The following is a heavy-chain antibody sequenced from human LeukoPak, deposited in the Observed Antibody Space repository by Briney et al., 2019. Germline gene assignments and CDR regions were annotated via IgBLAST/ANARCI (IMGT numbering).Heavy chain of an antibody. J-gene: IGHJ4*02. D-gene: IGHD1-1*01. Sequence: ASVKVSCKAPGYTFTSYAMHWVRQAPGQRLEWMGWINAGNGNTKYSQKFQGRVTITRDTSASTAYMELSSLRSEDTAVYYCARGPKYNWNDGPVDYWGQGTLVTVSS. CDR3: ARGPKYNWNDGPVDY. CDR1: GYTFTSYA. V-gene: IGHV1-3*01. CDR2: INAGNGNT.